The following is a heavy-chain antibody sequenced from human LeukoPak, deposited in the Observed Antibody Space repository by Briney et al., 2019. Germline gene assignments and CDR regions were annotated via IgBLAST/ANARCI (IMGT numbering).Heavy chain of an antibody. CDR1: GYTFTSYG. V-gene: IGHV1-18*01. CDR3: AREQYCSGAGCYRGEYHYYGMDV. J-gene: IGHJ6*02. Sequence: GASVKVSCKDSGYTFTSYGISWVRQAPGQGLEWMGWISAYNGNTNYAQKLQGRVTMTTDTSTSTAYMELRSLRSDDTAVYYCAREQYCSGAGCYRGEYHYYGMDVWGQGTTVTVSS. D-gene: IGHD2-15*01. CDR2: ISAYNGNT.